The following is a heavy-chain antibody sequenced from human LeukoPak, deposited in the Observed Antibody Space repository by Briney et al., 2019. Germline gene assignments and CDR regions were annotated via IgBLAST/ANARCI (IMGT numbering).Heavy chain of an antibody. D-gene: IGHD3-3*01. V-gene: IGHV4-59*01. Sequence: SETLSLTCTVSGGSISSYYWSWIRQPPGKGLEWIGYIYYSGSTNYNPSLKSRVTISVDTSKNQCSLKLSSVTAADTAVYYCARYHYDFWSGRATDYYYMDVWGKGTTVTVSS. CDR1: GGSISSYY. CDR2: IYYSGST. CDR3: ARYHYDFWSGRATDYYYMDV. J-gene: IGHJ6*03.